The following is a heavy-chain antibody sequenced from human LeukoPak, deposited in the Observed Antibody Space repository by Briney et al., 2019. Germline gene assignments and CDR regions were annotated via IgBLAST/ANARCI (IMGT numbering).Heavy chain of an antibody. CDR3: ARVNSGSYWYFDL. Sequence: GGSLRLSCAASGFTFSSYAMHWVRHAPGKGLVWVAVISYDGSNKYYADSVKGRFTISRDNSKNTLYLQMNSLRAEDTAVYYCARVNSGSYWYFDLWGRGTLVTVSS. D-gene: IGHD1-26*01. CDR1: GFTFSSYA. CDR2: ISYDGSNK. V-gene: IGHV3-30*01. J-gene: IGHJ2*01.